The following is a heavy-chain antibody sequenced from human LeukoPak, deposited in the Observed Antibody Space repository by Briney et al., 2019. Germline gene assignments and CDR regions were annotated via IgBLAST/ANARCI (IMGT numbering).Heavy chain of an antibody. CDR1: GFTFSSYA. J-gene: IGHJ4*02. CDR3: AKRGLILTGYALDY. V-gene: IGHV3-23*01. CDR2: ISGSGGST. D-gene: IGHD3-9*01. Sequence: PGGSLRLSYAASGFTFSSYAMSWVRQAPGKGLEWVSSISGSGGSTYYADSVKGRFTISRDNSKNTLYLQMNSLRAEDTAVYYCAKRGLILTGYALDYWGQGTLVTVSS.